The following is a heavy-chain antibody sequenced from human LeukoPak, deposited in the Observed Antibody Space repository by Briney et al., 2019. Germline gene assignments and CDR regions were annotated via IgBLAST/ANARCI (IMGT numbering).Heavy chain of an antibody. CDR1: RFTSSSYG. CDR2: ISGSGGST. J-gene: IGHJ4*02. CDR3: AKTGGIAAAH. D-gene: IGHD6-13*01. V-gene: IGHV3-23*01. Sequence: GGSLRLSCAASRFTSSSYGMTWVRQAPGKGLEWVSAISGSGGSTYYADSVKGRFTISRDNSKNTLYLQMNSLRAEDTALYYCAKTGGIAAAHWGQGTLVTVSS.